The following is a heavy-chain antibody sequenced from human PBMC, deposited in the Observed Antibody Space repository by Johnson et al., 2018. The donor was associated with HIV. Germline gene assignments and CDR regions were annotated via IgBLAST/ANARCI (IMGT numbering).Heavy chain of an antibody. J-gene: IGHJ3*02. Sequence: QMLLVESGGGVVQPGTSLRLSCTASGFAFSSYPMHWVRPAPGKGLAWVALISYDGTNKYYSDSAKGRFTISRDNSRNTLFLQMNSLRVEDTAAYYCARGVKQQLSVVDAFGIWGQGTMVTVSS. CDR1: GFAFSSYP. D-gene: IGHD6-13*01. CDR2: ISYDGTNK. V-gene: IGHV3-30*01. CDR3: ARGVKQQLSVVDAFGI.